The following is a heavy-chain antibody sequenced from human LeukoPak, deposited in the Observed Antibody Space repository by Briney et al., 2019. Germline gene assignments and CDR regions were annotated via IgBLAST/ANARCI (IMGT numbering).Heavy chain of an antibody. CDR1: GFSFVDYS. V-gene: IGHV3-48*02. J-gene: IGHJ4*02. Sequence: PGGSLRLSCAASGFSFVDYSMNWVRQAPGKGLQWISYISSGNDILDYAGSVKGRFTISRDSAKNSLYLQMSSLRDEDTAVYYCARSVVAATETFDYWGQGTLVTVSS. CDR3: ARSVVAATETFDY. CDR2: ISSGNDIL. D-gene: IGHD2-15*01.